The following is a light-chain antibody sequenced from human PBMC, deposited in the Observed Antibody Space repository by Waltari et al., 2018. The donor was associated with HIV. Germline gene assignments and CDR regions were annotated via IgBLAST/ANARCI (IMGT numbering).Light chain of an antibody. CDR1: QNINTR. CDR3: QQYHTFPLT. CDR2: RAS. J-gene: IGKJ4*01. Sequence: DVQMSQSLSALSASVGDRVAITCRASQNINTRLAGYQQKPGKAPTLLIYRASTLESGVPSRFSGSGSGTEFTLTINSLQPDDFATFFCQQYHTFPLTFGGGTKVE. V-gene: IGKV1-5*03.